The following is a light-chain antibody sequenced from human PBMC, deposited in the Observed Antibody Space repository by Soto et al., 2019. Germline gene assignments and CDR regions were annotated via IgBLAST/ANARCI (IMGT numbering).Light chain of an antibody. CDR2: STD. J-gene: IGLJ7*01. CDR1: YSNIGSNT. V-gene: IGLV1-44*01. Sequence: QSVLTQPPSASGTPGQRVTISCSGSYSNIGSNTVNWYQHLPGTAPKLLIYSTDQRPSGVPDRFSGSKSGTSASLAISGLQADDEADYYCAAWDDNLNGLVFGGGTLLTVL. CDR3: AAWDDNLNGLV.